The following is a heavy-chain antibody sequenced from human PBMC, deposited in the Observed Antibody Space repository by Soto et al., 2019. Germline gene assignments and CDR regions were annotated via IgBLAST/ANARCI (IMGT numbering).Heavy chain of an antibody. V-gene: IGHV4-31*03. D-gene: IGHD2-15*01. J-gene: IGHJ5*02. CDR1: GGSISSGGYY. CDR3: ARGYCSGGSCYWFDP. CDR2: IYYSGST. Sequence: QVQLQESGPGLVKPSQTLSLTCTVSGGSISSGGYYWSWIRQQPGKGLEWIGYIYYSGSTYYNPSRKNRVTISVDTSKNQFSLKLRSVTAAYTAVYYCARGYCSGGSCYWFDPWGQSTLVTVSS.